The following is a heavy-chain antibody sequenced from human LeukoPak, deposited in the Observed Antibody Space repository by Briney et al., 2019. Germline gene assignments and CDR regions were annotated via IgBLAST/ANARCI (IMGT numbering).Heavy chain of an antibody. Sequence: ASVKVSCKASGYTFTRYAMNWVRQAPGQGLEWMGWINTNTGNPTYAQGSTGRFVFSLDTSVSTAYLQISSLKAEDTAVYYCARVMSSSWYKEATPAFDYWGQGTLVTVSS. D-gene: IGHD6-13*01. V-gene: IGHV7-4-1*02. CDR3: ARVMSSSWYKEATPAFDY. CDR1: GYTFTRYA. J-gene: IGHJ4*02. CDR2: INTNTGNP.